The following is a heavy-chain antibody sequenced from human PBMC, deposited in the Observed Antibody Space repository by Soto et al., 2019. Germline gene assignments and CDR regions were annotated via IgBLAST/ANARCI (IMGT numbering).Heavy chain of an antibody. CDR2: IIPMFGTA. CDR1: GGTFSSYA. J-gene: IGHJ6*02. V-gene: IGHV1-69*13. D-gene: IGHD2-2*01. CDR3: ASQGYCISTSCPNYYYGMDV. Sequence: GASVKVSCKASGGTFSSYAISWVRQAPGQGLEWMGGIIPMFGTADYAQKFQGRVTITADESTSTAYMELSSLRSEDTAVYYCASQGYCISTSCPNYYYGMDVWGQGTTVTSP.